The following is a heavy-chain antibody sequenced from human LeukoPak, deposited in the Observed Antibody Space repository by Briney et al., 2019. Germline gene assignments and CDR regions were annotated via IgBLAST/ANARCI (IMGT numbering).Heavy chain of an antibody. J-gene: IGHJ3*02. V-gene: IGHV4-59*01. CDR1: GGSISSYY. D-gene: IGHD6-6*01. Sequence: SETLSLTCTVSGGSISSYYWSWIRQPPGKGLEWIGYVYYSGSTNYNPSLKSRVTFSVDTSKSQFSLKLNSVIAADTAVYYCARTTYYSTSSPAFYIWGQGKIVTVSS. CDR2: VYYSGST. CDR3: ARTTYYSTSSPAFYI.